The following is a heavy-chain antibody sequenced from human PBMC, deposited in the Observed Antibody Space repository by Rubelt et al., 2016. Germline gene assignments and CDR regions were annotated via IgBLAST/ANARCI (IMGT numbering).Heavy chain of an antibody. CDR3: AGGGLSELLWFGESRVDY. D-gene: IGHD3-10*01. V-gene: IGHV1-3*01. J-gene: IGHJ4*02. Sequence: QVQLVQSGAEVKKPGASVKVSCKASGYTFTSYAMHWVRQAPGQRLEWMGWFNAGNGNTKYSQKFPGEGTMTRDTSSSTAYMELSSLRSEDTAVYYCAGGGLSELLWFGESRVDYWGQGTLVTVSS. CDR1: GYTFTSYA. CDR2: FNAGNGNT.